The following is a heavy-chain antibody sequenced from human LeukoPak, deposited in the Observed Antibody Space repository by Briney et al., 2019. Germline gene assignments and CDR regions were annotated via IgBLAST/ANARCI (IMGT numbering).Heavy chain of an antibody. CDR1: GFTFSSYE. Sequence: GGSLRLSCAASGFTFSSYEMSWVRQAPGKGLERVSYISSSGSTIYYADSVKGRFTISRDNAKNSLYLQMNSLRAEDTAVYYCVRDITSGYYYFDYWGQGTLVTVSS. CDR2: ISSSGSTI. V-gene: IGHV3-48*03. CDR3: VRDITSGYYYFDY. J-gene: IGHJ4*02. D-gene: IGHD3-22*01.